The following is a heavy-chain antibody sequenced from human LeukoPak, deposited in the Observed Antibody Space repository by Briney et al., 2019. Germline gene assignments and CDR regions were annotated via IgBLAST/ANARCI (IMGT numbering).Heavy chain of an antibody. CDR3: ARKIIQGSGWPPYFDY. CDR1: GFSLSTSGVC. CDR2: IDWDDDK. Sequence: SGPTLVNPTQTLTLTCTFSGFSLSTSGVCVSWIRQPPGKALEWLALIDWDDDKYYSTSLKTRLTISKDTSKNQVVLTMTNMDPVDTATYYCARKIIQGSGWPPYFDYWGQGTLVTVSS. J-gene: IGHJ4*02. V-gene: IGHV2-70*01. D-gene: IGHD6-19*01.